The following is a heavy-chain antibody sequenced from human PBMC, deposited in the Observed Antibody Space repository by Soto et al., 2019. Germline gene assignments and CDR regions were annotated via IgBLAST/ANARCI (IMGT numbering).Heavy chain of an antibody. V-gene: IGHV1-69*02. CDR3: ANVVVPAAMPPPDCGMDV. Sequence: QVQLVQSGAEVKKPGSSVKVSCKASGGTFSSYTISWVRQAPGQGLEWMGRIIPILGIANYAQKFQGRVTITADKSTSTAYMELSSLRTENTAVYYCANVVVPAAMPPPDCGMDVWGQGTTVTVSS. J-gene: IGHJ6*02. CDR2: IIPILGIA. CDR1: GGTFSSYT. D-gene: IGHD2-2*01.